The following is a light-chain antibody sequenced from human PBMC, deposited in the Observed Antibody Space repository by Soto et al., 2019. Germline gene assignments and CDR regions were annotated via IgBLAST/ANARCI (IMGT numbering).Light chain of an antibody. CDR2: EAS. CDR3: QQYDTYPWT. J-gene: IGKJ1*01. Sequence: DIQMTQSTSTLSASVGDRVTITCRASQSISSWLAWYQQKPGSAPKILIYEASSLESGVSSRFSRTWSRTEIPLPINSLQPVDFATYFCQQYDTYPWTFGQGTKVEIK. CDR1: QSISSW. V-gene: IGKV1-5*03.